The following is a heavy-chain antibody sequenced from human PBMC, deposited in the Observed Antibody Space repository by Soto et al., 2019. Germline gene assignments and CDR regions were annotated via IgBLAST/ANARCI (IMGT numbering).Heavy chain of an antibody. D-gene: IGHD3-10*01. CDR1: GYTFTSYG. V-gene: IGHV1-18*01. J-gene: IGHJ6*02. CDR3: ARDGTMVRGRFGMDV. Sequence: QVQLVQSGAEVKKPGASVKVSCKASGYTFTSYGISWVRQAPGQGLEWMGWISAYNGKTNSAQKLQGRVTMTTETPTSTAYMELRRLRSDDTAVYYCARDGTMVRGRFGMDVWGQGTTVTVSS. CDR2: ISAYNGKT.